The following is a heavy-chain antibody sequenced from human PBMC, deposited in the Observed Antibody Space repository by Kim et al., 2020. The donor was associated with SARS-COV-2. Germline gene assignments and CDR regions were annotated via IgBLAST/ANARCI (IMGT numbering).Heavy chain of an antibody. J-gene: IGHJ6*02. V-gene: IGHV3-23*01. CDR1: GFSFSTNA. CDR2: ISGNGEST. CDR3: ANDGWGYSGMDV. Sequence: GGSLRLSCAASGFSFSTNAMGWVRQAPGRGLEWVSSISGNGESTFYADPVKGRFTISRDISKSTLYLQMNSLRAEDTALYYCANDGWGYSGMDVWGQGTTVTVSS. D-gene: IGHD3-16*02.